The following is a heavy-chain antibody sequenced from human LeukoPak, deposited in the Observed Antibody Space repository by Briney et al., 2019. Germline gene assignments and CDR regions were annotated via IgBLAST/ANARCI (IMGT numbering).Heavy chain of an antibody. D-gene: IGHD3-10*01. Sequence: SQTLPLTCTVSGGSISSSSYYWGWIRQPPGKGLEWIGSIYYSGSTYYNPSLKSRVTISVDTSKNQFSLKLSSVTAADTALYFCARLSFGPYYYYDMDVWGKGTTVTVSS. CDR3: ARLSFGPYYYYDMDV. CDR1: GGSISSSSYY. V-gene: IGHV4-39*01. CDR2: IYYSGST. J-gene: IGHJ6*03.